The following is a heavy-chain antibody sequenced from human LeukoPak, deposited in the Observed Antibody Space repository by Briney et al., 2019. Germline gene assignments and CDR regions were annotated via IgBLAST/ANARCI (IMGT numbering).Heavy chain of an antibody. CDR1: GYTFTGYY. J-gene: IGHJ4*02. CDR2: INPNSGGT. V-gene: IGHV1-2*02. D-gene: IGHD3-22*01. Sequence: GASVKVSCMASGYTFTGYYMHWVRQAPGQGLDWMGWINPNSGGTNYAQKFQGRVTMTRGTSISTAYMELSRLRSDDTAVYYCARDRPEYYYDSSGYMVHYFDYWGQGTLVTVSS. CDR3: ARDRPEYYYDSSGYMVHYFDY.